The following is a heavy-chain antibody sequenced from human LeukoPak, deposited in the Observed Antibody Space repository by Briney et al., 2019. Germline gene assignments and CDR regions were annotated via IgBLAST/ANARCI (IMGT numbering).Heavy chain of an antibody. J-gene: IGHJ4*02. Sequence: SETLSLTCTVSGGSISSSSYYWGWIRQPPGKGLEWIGSIYYSGSTYYNPSLKSRVTISVDTSKNQFSLKLSSVTAADTAVYYCARDPVDTAMAGFDYWGQGTLVTVSS. CDR3: ARDPVDTAMAGFDY. CDR1: GGSISSSSYY. V-gene: IGHV4-39*02. CDR2: IYYSGST. D-gene: IGHD5-18*01.